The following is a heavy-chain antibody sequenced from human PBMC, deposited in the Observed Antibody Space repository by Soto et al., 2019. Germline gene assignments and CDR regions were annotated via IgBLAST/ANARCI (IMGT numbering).Heavy chain of an antibody. V-gene: IGHV1-18*01. CDR2: ISGYNANT. J-gene: IGHJ4*02. CDR1: GYTFTNYG. Sequence: QVQLVQSGAEVKKPGASVKVACKASGYTFTNYGINGVRQAPGQGLEWMGWISGYNANTNYAQKLQGRVTMTTDTSTTTAYMEVRSLRSDDTAVYYCARSDYGHSDYWGQGTLVTVSS. D-gene: IGHD4-17*01. CDR3: ARSDYGHSDY.